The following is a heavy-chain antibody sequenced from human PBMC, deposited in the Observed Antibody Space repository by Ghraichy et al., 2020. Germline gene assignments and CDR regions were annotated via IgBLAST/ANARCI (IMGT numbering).Heavy chain of an antibody. CDR2: ISSSSSYI. Sequence: GGSLRLSCAASGFTFSSYSMNWVRQAPGKGLEWVSSISSSSSYIYYADSVKGRFTISRDNAKNSLYLQMNSLRAEDTAVYYCARTAWSTVTGEAFDIWGQGTMVTVSS. CDR3: ARTAWSTVTGEAFDI. CDR1: GFTFSSYS. V-gene: IGHV3-21*01. D-gene: IGHD4-17*01. J-gene: IGHJ3*02.